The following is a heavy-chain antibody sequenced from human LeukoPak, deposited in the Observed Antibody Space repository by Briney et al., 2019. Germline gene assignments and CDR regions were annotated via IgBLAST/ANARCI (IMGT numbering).Heavy chain of an antibody. J-gene: IGHJ5*02. CDR3: ARAISSVFGGSGSYYRWFDP. D-gene: IGHD3-10*01. CDR2: IYYSGST. V-gene: IGHV4-39*01. CDR1: GGSISSSSYY. Sequence: SETLSPTCTVSGGSISSSSYYGGWIRQPPGKGLEWIGSIYYSGSTYYNPSLKSRVTISVDTSKNQFSLKLSSVTAADTAVYYCARAISSVFGGSGSYYRWFDPWGQGTLVTVSS.